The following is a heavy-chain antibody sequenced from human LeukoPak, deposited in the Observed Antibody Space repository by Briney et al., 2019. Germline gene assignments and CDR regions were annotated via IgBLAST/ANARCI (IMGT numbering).Heavy chain of an antibody. J-gene: IGHJ3*02. CDR3: AKGHTGGI. CDR2: ISYDGSDK. V-gene: IGHV3-30*18. Sequence: PGGSLRLSCAASGFIFSNYGMHWVSQAPGKGLEWVAVISYDGSDKYYADSVKGRFTISRDNSKNTLYLQMNSLRAEDTAVYYCAKGHTGGIWGQGTMVTVSS. CDR1: GFIFSNYG.